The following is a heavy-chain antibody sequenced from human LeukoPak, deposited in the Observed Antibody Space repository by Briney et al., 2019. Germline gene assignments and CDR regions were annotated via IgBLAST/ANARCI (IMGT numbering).Heavy chain of an antibody. D-gene: IGHD6-19*01. CDR3: ARGRLARIPYFDS. CDR1: GGSISSGSHF. J-gene: IGHJ4*02. V-gene: IGHV4-31*03. Sequence: PSETLFLTCSVFGGSISSGSHFWSWIRQLPGKGLEWLGYVDYSGTIYYNSSLESRLTLSVDTSNSQFSLDLRSMTAADTAVYYCARGRLARIPYFDSWGQGALVAVSS. CDR2: VDYSGTI.